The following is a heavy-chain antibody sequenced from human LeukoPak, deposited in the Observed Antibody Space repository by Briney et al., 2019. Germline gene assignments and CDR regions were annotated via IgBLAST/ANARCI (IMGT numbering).Heavy chain of an antibody. V-gene: IGHV4-34*01. Sequence: PSETLSLTCAVYGGSFSGYYWSWIRQPPGKGLEWIGEINHSGSTSYNPSLKSRVTISVDTSKNQFSLKLSSVTAADTAVYYCARAPTYYYDSSGYYDYWGQGTLVTVSS. CDR2: INHSGST. J-gene: IGHJ4*02. CDR3: ARAPTYYYDSSGYYDY. CDR1: GGSFSGYY. D-gene: IGHD3-22*01.